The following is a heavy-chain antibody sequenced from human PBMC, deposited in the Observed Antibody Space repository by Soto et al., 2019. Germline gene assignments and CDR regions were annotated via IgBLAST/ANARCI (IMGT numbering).Heavy chain of an antibody. Sequence: QVQLVQSGAEVKKPGASVKVSCKASGYTFTSYYMHWVRQAPGQGLEWMGIINPSGCRTSYAQKFQGRVTMTSDTSTSTVYMELSRLSSEATAVYYGARTWHMVYSSEYYRKDALENWGQGTMVTVSS. J-gene: IGHJ3*02. CDR1: GYTFTSYY. CDR2: INPSGCRT. V-gene: IGHV1-46*03. D-gene: IGHD6-25*01. CDR3: ARTWHMVYSSEYYRKDALEN.